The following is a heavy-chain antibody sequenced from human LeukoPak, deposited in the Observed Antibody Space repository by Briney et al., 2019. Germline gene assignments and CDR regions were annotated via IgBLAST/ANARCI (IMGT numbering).Heavy chain of an antibody. CDR2: ISFDGSNK. CDR3: ARGLQPPVLYGMDV. V-gene: IGHV3-30*03. Sequence: PGGSLRLSCAASGFTFSNYGMHWVRQAPGKGLEWVTVISFDGSNKFYADSVKGRFTVSRDNSENTLYLQMNSLRADDTAVCYCARGLQPPVLYGMDVWGQGTTVSVSS. J-gene: IGHJ6*02. CDR1: GFTFSNYG. D-gene: IGHD4-11*01.